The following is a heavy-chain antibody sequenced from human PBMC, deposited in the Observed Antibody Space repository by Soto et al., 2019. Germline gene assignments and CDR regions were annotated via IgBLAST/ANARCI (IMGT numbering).Heavy chain of an antibody. CDR1: GVSFPAST. J-gene: IGHJ4*02. Sequence: QMQLVQSGPEVKKPGTSVKVSCKASGVSFPASTVNWVRQARGQPLEWIGWILVGSGNTNYAQKSRERVIISRDMSTSTVYMELTSLTSEDTAVYYCAAISSGYYRAFDYWGQGSQVTVSS. CDR2: ILVGSGNT. CDR3: AAISSGYYRAFDY. D-gene: IGHD3-22*01. V-gene: IGHV1-58*01.